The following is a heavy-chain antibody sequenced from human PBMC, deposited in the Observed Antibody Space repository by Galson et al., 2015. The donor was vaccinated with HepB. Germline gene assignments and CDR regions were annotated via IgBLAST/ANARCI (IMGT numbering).Heavy chain of an antibody. CDR1: GYSFTSYW. CDR2: IYPGDSDT. CDR3: ARRGGLTDYYDSSGYTDDAFDI. D-gene: IGHD3-22*01. Sequence: QSGAEVKKPGESLKISCKGSGYSFTSYWIGWVRQMPGKGLEWMGIIYPGDSDTRYSPSFQGQVTISADKSISTAYLQWSSLKASDTAMYYCARRGGLTDYYDSSGYTDDAFDIWGQGTMVTVSS. J-gene: IGHJ3*02. V-gene: IGHV5-51*01.